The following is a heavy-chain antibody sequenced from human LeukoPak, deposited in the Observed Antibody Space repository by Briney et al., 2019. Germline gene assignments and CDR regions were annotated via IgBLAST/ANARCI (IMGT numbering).Heavy chain of an antibody. V-gene: IGHV3-7*03. Sequence: GGSLRLSCAASGFTFSSYWMNWARQAPGKGLERVASINHNGNVNYYVDSVKGRFIISRDNAKNSLYLQMNSVRAEDTAVYYCAREGTFGDYRASGDHWGQGALVTVSS. CDR1: GFTFSSYW. CDR2: INHNGNVN. D-gene: IGHD2-21*02. J-gene: IGHJ4*02. CDR3: AREGTFGDYRASGDH.